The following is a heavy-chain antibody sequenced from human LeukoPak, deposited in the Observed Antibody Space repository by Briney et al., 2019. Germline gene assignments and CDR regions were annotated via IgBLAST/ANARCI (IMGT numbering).Heavy chain of an antibody. Sequence: GGSLRLSCAASGFTFSSYSMNWVRQAPGKGLEWVSYISSSSSTIYYADSVKGRFTISRDNAKNSLYLQMNSLRAEDTAVYYCAKGGRNYLEFHYYYYMDVWGKGTTVTVSS. J-gene: IGHJ6*03. CDR2: ISSSSSTI. CDR1: GFTFSSYS. V-gene: IGHV3-48*04. D-gene: IGHD1-7*01. CDR3: AKGGRNYLEFHYYYYMDV.